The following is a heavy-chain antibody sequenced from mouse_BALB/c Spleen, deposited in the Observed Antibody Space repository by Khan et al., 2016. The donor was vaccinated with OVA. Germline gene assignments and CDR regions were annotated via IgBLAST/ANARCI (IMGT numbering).Heavy chain of an antibody. V-gene: IGHV1-7*01. Sequence: VQLQESGAELAKPGASVKMSCKASGYTFTTYWMHWVKQRPGQGLEWIGYIDPSTGYTEYNQKFKDKATLTTDKSSSTAYMQLSSLTSEDTAVNCCAKRGIYGIFAYGAQGILVT. CDR3: AKRGIYGIFAY. CDR2: IDPSTGYT. CDR1: GYTFTTYW. J-gene: IGHJ3*01. D-gene: IGHD2-1*01.